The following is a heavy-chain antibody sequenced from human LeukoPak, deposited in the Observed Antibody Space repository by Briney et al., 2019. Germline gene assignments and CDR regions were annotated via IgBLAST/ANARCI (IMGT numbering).Heavy chain of an antibody. V-gene: IGHV4-61*10. CDR2: IYYSGST. Sequence: SETLSLTCTVSGGSISSGSYYWSWIRQPAGKGLEWIGYIYYSGSTNYNPSLKSRVTISVDTSKNQFSLKLSSVTAADTAVYYCGRQIAAAGTHWFDPWGQGTLVTVSS. CDR3: GRQIAAAGTHWFDP. CDR1: GGSISSGSYY. J-gene: IGHJ5*02. D-gene: IGHD6-13*01.